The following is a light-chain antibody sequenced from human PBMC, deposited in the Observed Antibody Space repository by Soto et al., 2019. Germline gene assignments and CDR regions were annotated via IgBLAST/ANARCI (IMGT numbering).Light chain of an antibody. J-gene: IGLJ2*01. Sequence: QSALTQPASVSGSPGQSITISCTGTSSDVGGYKYVSLYQQHPGKAPKLMIYDVSNRPSGVSNRFSGSKSGNTASLTISGLLAEDEADYDCSSYACSNTLEVVGIGTKLTVL. CDR2: DVS. V-gene: IGLV2-14*01. CDR1: SSDVGGYKY. CDR3: SSYACSNTLEV.